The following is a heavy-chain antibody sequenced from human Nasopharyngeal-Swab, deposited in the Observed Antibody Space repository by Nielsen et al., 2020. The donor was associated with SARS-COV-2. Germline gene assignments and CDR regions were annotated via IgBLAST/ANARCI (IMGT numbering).Heavy chain of an antibody. CDR3: ARQSSSSWSFDY. D-gene: IGHD6-13*01. CDR2: IKQDGSEK. V-gene: IGHV3-7*01. CDR1: GFTFSSYW. Sequence: GESLKISCAASGFTFSSYWMSWVRQAPGKGLEWVANIKQDGSEKYYVDSVKGRFTISRDNAKNSLYLQMNSLRAEDTAVYYCARQSSSSWSFDYWGQGTLVTVSS. J-gene: IGHJ4*02.